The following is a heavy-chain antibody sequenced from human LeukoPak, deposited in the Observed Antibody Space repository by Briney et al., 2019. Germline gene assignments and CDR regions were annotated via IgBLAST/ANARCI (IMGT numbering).Heavy chain of an antibody. J-gene: IGHJ4*02. D-gene: IGHD6-6*01. CDR1: VFTFSSFA. CDR2: ISGSGDNT. V-gene: IGHV3-23*01. CDR3: AGWQLTLFDY. Sequence: GGSLRPSCTASVFTFSSFAMSWVRQAPGKGLEWVSGISGSGDNTYYADSVKGRFTISRDNSKNTVYLQIDSLRAEDAAVYYCAGWQLTLFDYWGQGTLVTVSS.